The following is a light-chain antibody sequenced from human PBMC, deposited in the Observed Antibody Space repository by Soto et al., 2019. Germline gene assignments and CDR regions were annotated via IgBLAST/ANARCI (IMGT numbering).Light chain of an antibody. V-gene: IGKV3-11*01. J-gene: IGKJ4*01. Sequence: EIVLTQSPATQSLSPGARATLSCRASQSVSSYLAWYQQRPGQAPRLLIYDASNRATGVPARFSGSGSGTDFTLTIRSLEPEDFAVYYCQHRANWPLTFGGGTKLEIK. CDR3: QHRANWPLT. CDR2: DAS. CDR1: QSVSSY.